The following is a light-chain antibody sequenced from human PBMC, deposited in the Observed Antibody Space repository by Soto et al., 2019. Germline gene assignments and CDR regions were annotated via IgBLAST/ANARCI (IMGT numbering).Light chain of an antibody. CDR2: KAS. Sequence: DIEITQSPSTLFADVGYRVNITCRSSQTISSWLAWYQQKPGKAPKLLIYKASTLKSGVPSRFSGSGSGTEFTLTISSLQTYDFATYYCQHYNSYSDAFGQWTKVDIK. CDR1: QTISSW. CDR3: QHYNSYSDA. J-gene: IGKJ1*01. V-gene: IGKV1-5*03.